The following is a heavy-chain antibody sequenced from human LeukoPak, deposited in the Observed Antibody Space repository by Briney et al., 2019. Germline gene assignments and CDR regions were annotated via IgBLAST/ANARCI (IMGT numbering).Heavy chain of an antibody. Sequence: PGGSLRLSCAASGFTFSSYSMNWVRQAPGKGLEWVSYISSSSSTIHYADSVKGRFTISRDNAKNSLYLQMNSLRAEDTAVYYCARLRPPSSGYYYAFDHWGQGTLVTVSS. V-gene: IGHV3-48*01. CDR3: ARLRPPSSGYYYAFDH. D-gene: IGHD3-22*01. CDR1: GFTFSSYS. CDR2: ISSSSSTI. J-gene: IGHJ4*02.